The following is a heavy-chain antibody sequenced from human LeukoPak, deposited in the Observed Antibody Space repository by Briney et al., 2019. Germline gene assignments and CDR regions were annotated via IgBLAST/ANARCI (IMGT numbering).Heavy chain of an antibody. J-gene: IGHJ6*02. CDR3: AREWIVVVPAALKSYYYYYGMDV. CDR2: IYTSGST. CDR1: GGSISSYY. D-gene: IGHD2-2*01. V-gene: IGHV4-4*07. Sequence: PSQTLSLTCTVSGGSISSYYWSWIRQPAGKGLEWIGRIYTSGSTNYNPSLKSRVTMSVDTSKNQFSLKLSSVTAADTAVYYCAREWIVVVPAALKSYYYYYGMDVWGQGTTVTVSS.